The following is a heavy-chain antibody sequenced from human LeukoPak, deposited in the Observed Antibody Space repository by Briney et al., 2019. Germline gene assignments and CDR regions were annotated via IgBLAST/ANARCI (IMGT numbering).Heavy chain of an antibody. CDR3: SSGYESDYFLYYGMDV. V-gene: IGHV3-11*06. Sequence: GGSLRLSCAASGFTFSDYYMSWIRQAPGKGLEWVSYISSSSRSTTYADSVKGRFTISRDNAKNSLYLQMNSLRAEDTAVYYCSSGYESDYFLYYGMDVWGQGTTVTVSS. J-gene: IGHJ6*02. CDR2: ISSSSRST. CDR1: GFTFSDYY. D-gene: IGHD5-12*01.